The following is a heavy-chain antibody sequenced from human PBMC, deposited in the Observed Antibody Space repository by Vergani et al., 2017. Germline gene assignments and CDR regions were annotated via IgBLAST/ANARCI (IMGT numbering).Heavy chain of an antibody. J-gene: IGHJ3*01. Sequence: QVTLKESGPALVKPTQTLTLTCSLSGYSLSSGGMRVSWIRQPPGKALEWLARIDWDNTKVYSSSLKSRVTITKDTSKNEVILTMATMDPVDTATYYCVHRLGYFDWDGAFDVWGPGTMVNGSS. CDR2: IDWDNTK. V-gene: IGHV2-5*08. D-gene: IGHD3-9*01. CDR1: GYSLSSGGMR. CDR3: VHRLGYFDWDGAFDV.